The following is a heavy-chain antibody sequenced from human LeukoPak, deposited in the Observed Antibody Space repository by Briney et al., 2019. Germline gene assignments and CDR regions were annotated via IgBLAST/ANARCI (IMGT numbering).Heavy chain of an antibody. J-gene: IGHJ5*01. V-gene: IGHV4-59*01. CDR3: ARLWGYCSSTSCYGASYFDS. CDR2: IHYSGNT. Sequence: SETLSLTCTVAGGSINSYYWSWIRQPPGKGLEWIGYIHYSGNTNYNPSLKSRVTISIDMYKKQFSLKLSSVTAADTAVYYCARLWGYCSSTSCYGASYFDSWGQGTLVTVSS. CDR1: GGSINSYY. D-gene: IGHD2-2*01.